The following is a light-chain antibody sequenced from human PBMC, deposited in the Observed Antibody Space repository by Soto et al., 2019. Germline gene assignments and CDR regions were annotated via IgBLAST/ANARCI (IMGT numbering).Light chain of an antibody. J-gene: IGKJ2*01. CDR3: QQYNNWPYT. CDR1: QRFSSN. Sequence: EIVMTQSPATLSVSPGERATLSCRASQRFSSNLAWYQQKPGQAPRLLFYAASTRATGIPARFSGSGSGTEFTLTISSLQSEDFAIYYCQQYNNWPYTFGQGTKLEIK. CDR2: AAS. V-gene: IGKV3-15*01.